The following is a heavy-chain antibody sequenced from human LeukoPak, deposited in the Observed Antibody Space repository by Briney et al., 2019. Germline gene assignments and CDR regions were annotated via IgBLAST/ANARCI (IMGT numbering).Heavy chain of an antibody. V-gene: IGHV3-48*01. CDR2: ISSSSSKM. CDR3: AREYSSSSGRSFDY. D-gene: IGHD6-6*01. CDR1: GFTFSSYS. J-gene: IGHJ4*02. Sequence: AGGSLRLSCAASGFTFSSYSMNWVRQAPGKGLEWVSYISSSSSKMYYADSVKGRFTISRDSAKNSLYLQMNSLRAEDTAVYYCAREYSSSSGRSFDYWGQGTLVIVSS.